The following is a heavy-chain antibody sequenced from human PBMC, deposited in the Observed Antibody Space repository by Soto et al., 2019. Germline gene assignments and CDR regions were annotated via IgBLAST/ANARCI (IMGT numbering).Heavy chain of an antibody. J-gene: IGHJ6*02. D-gene: IGHD2-15*01. V-gene: IGHV1-8*02. CDR3: ARAPSESSGEYGMDV. CDR1: GYIFSNYY. CDR2: MNPNSGNT. Sequence: ASVKVSCKASGYIFSNYYMHWVRQATGQGLEWMGWMNPNSGNTGYAQKFQGRVTMTRNTSISTAYMELSSLRSEDTAVYYCARAPSESSGEYGMDVWGQGTTVTVSS.